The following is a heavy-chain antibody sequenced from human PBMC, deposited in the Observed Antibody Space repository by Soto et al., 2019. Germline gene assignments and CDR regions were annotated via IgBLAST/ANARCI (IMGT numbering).Heavy chain of an antibody. D-gene: IGHD6-6*01. CDR3: AKTFEYSSSFRYSGMDV. V-gene: IGHV1-69*13. Sequence: ASVKVSCKASGGTFSSYAISWVRQAPGQGLEWMGGIIPIFGTANYAQKFQGRVTITADESTSTAYMELSSLRSEDTAVYYCAKTFEYSSSFRYSGMDVWGQGTTVTVSS. CDR2: IIPIFGTA. J-gene: IGHJ6*02. CDR1: GGTFSSYA.